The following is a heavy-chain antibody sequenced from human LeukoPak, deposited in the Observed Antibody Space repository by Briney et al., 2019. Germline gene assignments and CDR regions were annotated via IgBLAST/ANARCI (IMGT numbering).Heavy chain of an antibody. D-gene: IGHD3-22*01. CDR1: GGSISSYY. J-gene: IGHJ4*02. CDR3: ARWGDDSSGSFDY. V-gene: IGHV4-59*08. Sequence: PSETLSLTCTVSGGSISSYYWSWIRQPPGKGLEWIGSIYYSGSTYYNPSLKSRVTISVDTSKNQFSLKLSSVTAADTAVYYCARWGDDSSGSFDYWGQGTLVTVSS. CDR2: IYYSGST.